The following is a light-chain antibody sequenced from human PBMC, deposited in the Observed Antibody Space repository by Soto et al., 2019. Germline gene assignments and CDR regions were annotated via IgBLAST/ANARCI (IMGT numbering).Light chain of an antibody. V-gene: IGKV1-39*01. Sequence: DIQMTQSPSSLSASVGDRVTITCRASQSISRYLNWYQQKLGKAPKRLIYAASSLQSGVPSRFSGSGSGTDFTVTISSLQPEDFATYYCQQSFSTPYTFGQGTNLEIK. J-gene: IGKJ2*01. CDR3: QQSFSTPYT. CDR2: AAS. CDR1: QSISRY.